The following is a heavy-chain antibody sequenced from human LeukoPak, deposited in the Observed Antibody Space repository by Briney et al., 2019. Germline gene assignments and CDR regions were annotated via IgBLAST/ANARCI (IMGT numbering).Heavy chain of an antibody. CDR3: ARDTSGWYDY. CDR1: GGSISSYY. V-gene: IGHV4-59*01. J-gene: IGHJ4*02. D-gene: IGHD6-19*01. Sequence: TPSETLSLTCTVSGGSISSYYWSWIRQPPGKGLEWIGYIYYSGSTNYNPSLKSRVTISVDTSKNQFSLKLSSVTAADTAVYYCARDTSGWYDYWGQGTLVTVSS. CDR2: IYYSGST.